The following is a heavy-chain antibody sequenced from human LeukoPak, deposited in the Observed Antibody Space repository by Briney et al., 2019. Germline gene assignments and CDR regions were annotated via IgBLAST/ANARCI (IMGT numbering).Heavy chain of an antibody. CDR3: GKEPWEGSGYIHY. J-gene: IGHJ4*02. Sequence: PGGFLRLSCAASGFTFSNYPMTWVRQAPGKGLQWVSAMSGSGDRSVYADSVKGRFTISRDNSKNTLYLQMNSLKDEDTAIYYCGKEPWEGSGYIHYWGQGTLVTVSS. CDR2: MSGSGDRS. V-gene: IGHV3-23*01. CDR1: GFTFSNYP. D-gene: IGHD3-3*01.